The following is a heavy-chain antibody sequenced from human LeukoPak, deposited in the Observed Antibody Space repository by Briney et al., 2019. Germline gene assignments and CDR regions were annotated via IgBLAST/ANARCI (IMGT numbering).Heavy chain of an antibody. Sequence: SQTLSLACALYGGSLISYYSSWVSQPPGKGMEWIGEIKNSGSTKYDTSLESRVTISVDTSKNQFSLKLSSVTASDTAVYYCARGKGQYYGSGTLKRPRYFDYWGQGTLVTVSS. D-gene: IGHD3-10*01. V-gene: IGHV4-34*01. CDR3: ARGKGQYYGSGTLKRPRYFDY. CDR1: GGSLISYY. J-gene: IGHJ4*02. CDR2: IKNSGST.